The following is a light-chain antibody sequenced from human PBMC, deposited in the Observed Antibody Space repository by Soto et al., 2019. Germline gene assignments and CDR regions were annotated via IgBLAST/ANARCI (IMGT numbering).Light chain of an antibody. CDR3: QQYSDWPLVT. CDR1: QSVSAY. V-gene: IGKV3-15*01. CDR2: GAS. J-gene: IGKJ4*01. Sequence: EIVMTQSPATLSVSPGERVTLSCRASQSVSAYLAWYLQMPGQAPRLLIYGASTRATGIPARFSGSGSGTEFTLTISCLQSEDSAVYHCQQYSDWPLVTFGGGTKVEI.